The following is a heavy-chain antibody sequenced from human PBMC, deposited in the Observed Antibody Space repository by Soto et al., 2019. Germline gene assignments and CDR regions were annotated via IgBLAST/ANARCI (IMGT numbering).Heavy chain of an antibody. V-gene: IGHV4-31*03. CDR3: ASDILRYFACLSNDAFDI. D-gene: IGHD3-9*01. Sequence: PSETLSLTCTVSGGSISSDGYYWSWIRQDPGKELEGIGYIYYSGSTYSNPSLKSRVTISVDTTKNQFSLKLSSVTAADAAEYYCASDILRYFACLSNDAFDIWGQGTMVTVSS. J-gene: IGHJ3*02. CDR1: GGSISSDGYY. CDR2: IYYSGST.